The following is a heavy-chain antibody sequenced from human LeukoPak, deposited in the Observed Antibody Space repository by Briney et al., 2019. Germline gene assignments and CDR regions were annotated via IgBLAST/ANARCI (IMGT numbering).Heavy chain of an antibody. D-gene: IGHD3-10*01. CDR3: AKRADFGGFDP. V-gene: IGHV3-23*01. Sequence: GGSLRLSCAASEFTYTTYPMSWVRQAPGKGLEWVSSISGSTNNTYYADSVKGQFTISRDTSKSTLYLQMSSLGADDSAVYYCAKRADFGGFDPWGQGTLVTVSS. CDR2: ISGSTNNT. J-gene: IGHJ5*02. CDR1: EFTYTTYP.